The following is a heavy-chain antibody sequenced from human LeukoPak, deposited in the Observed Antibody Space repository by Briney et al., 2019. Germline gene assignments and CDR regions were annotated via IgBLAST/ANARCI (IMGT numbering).Heavy chain of an antibody. CDR3: AREDITMVRGPIDY. Sequence: PGGSLRLSCAASGFTFSSYEMNWVRQAPGKGLEWVSYISSSGSTIYYADSVKGRFTISRDNAKNSLYLQMNSLRAEDTAVYYCAREDITMVRGPIDYWGQGTLVTVSS. V-gene: IGHV3-48*03. CDR2: ISSSGSTI. J-gene: IGHJ4*02. CDR1: GFTFSSYE. D-gene: IGHD3-10*01.